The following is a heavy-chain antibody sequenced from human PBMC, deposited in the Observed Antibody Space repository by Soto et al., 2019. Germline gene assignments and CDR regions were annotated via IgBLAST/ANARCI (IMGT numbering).Heavy chain of an antibody. J-gene: IGHJ4*02. CDR1: GYTLTELS. CDR2: LDPEDGET. CDR3: ARHLYDYLDY. V-gene: IGHV1-24*01. Sequence: ASVKVSCKVSGYTLTELSMHWVRQAPGKGLEWMGGLDPEDGETIYAQKFQGRVTMTEDTSTDTAYLQWSSLKASDTAIYYCARHLYDYLDYWGQGILVTVSS. D-gene: IGHD3-16*01.